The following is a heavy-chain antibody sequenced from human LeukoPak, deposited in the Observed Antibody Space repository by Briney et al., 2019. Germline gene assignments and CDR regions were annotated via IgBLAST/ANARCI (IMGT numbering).Heavy chain of an antibody. CDR2: ISSSSSYI. CDR3: ARESWNDSPYFDY. J-gene: IGHJ4*02. V-gene: IGHV3-21*01. Sequence: GGSLRLSCAASEFTFSSYSMNWVRQAPGKGLEWVSSISSSSSYIYYADSVRGRFTISRDNAKNSLSLQMNSLRAEDTAVYYCARESWNDSPYFDYWGQGTLVTVSS. D-gene: IGHD1-1*01. CDR1: EFTFSSYS.